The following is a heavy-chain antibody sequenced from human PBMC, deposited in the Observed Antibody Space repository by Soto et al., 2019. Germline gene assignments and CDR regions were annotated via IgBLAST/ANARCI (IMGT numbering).Heavy chain of an antibody. CDR2: IYHSGST. J-gene: IGHJ6*02. D-gene: IGHD3-22*01. V-gene: IGHV4-30-2*01. CDR3: ARDYYDSSGSYGMDV. CDR1: GGSISSGGYS. Sequence: PSETLSLTCAVSGGSISSGGYSWSWIRQPPGKGLEWIGYIYHSGSTYYNPSLKSRVTISVDRSKNQFSLKLSSVTAADTAVYYCARDYYDSSGSYGMDVWGQGTTVTVS.